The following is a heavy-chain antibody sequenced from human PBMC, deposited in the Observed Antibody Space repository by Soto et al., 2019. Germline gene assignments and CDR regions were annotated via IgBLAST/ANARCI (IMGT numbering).Heavy chain of an antibody. V-gene: IGHV4-30-4*08. CDR2: ISYSGST. D-gene: IGHD1-1*01. CDR3: ATLGSPATAFYYFLS. J-gene: IGHJ4*01. CDR1: GGSVSSGSNY. Sequence: PSETLSLTCTVSGGSVSSGSNYGSWIRQPPGKGLERIGFISYSGSTYYSASLQSGVTMSVDTPKNQFSLNLSFVTAADTAVYYCATLGSPATAFYYFLSLRHATLVSVPS.